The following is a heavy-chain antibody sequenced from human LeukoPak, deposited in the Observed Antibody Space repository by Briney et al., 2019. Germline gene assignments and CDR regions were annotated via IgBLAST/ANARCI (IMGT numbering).Heavy chain of an antibody. Sequence: GASVKVSCKASGYTFTSCYMHWVRQAPGQGLEWMGIVNPSGGSTSYAQKFQGRVTMTRDTSTSTVYMELSSLRSEDTAVYYCARDPAARTDYYYYGMDVWGQATTVTVSS. CDR1: GYTFTSCY. CDR3: ARDPAARTDYYYYGMDV. V-gene: IGHV1-46*01. D-gene: IGHD6-6*01. J-gene: IGHJ6*02. CDR2: VNPSGGST.